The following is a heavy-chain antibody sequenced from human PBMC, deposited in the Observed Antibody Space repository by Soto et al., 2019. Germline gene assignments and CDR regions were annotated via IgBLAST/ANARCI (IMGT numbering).Heavy chain of an antibody. J-gene: IGHJ6*03. Sequence: PGGSLRLSCVASGFTFSSYAMSWVRQAPGKGLEWVSAISGSGGSTYYADSVKGRFTISRDNSKNTLYLQMNSLRAEDTAVYYCAKDAVATIHYYYYYMDVWGKGTTVTVSS. CDR3: AKDAVATIHYYYYYMDV. CDR1: GFTFSSYA. CDR2: ISGSGGST. D-gene: IGHD5-12*01. V-gene: IGHV3-23*01.